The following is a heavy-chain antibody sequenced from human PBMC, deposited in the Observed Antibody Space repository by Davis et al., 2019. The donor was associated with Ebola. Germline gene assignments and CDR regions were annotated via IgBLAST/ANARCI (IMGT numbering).Heavy chain of an antibody. J-gene: IGHJ4*02. V-gene: IGHV4-38-2*02. D-gene: IGHD7-27*01. Sequence: PSETLSLTCTVSGYSINSDYYWGWIRQPPGKGLEWIGSSYHSGSTYYNPSLKSRVTISVDMSKDQFSLKLSSVTAADTAVYYCAMQELGRTLYSDYWGLGTLVTVSS. CDR2: SYHSGST. CDR1: GYSINSDYY. CDR3: AMQELGRTLYSDY.